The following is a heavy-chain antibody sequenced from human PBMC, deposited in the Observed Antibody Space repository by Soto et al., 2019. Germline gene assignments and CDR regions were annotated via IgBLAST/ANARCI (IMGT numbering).Heavy chain of an antibody. V-gene: IGHV4-59*08. CDR2: IYYSGST. CDR3: ARRWHYSCFHP. CDR1: GGSISSYY. D-gene: IGHD6-13*01. Sequence: SETLSLTCTVSGGSISSYYWSWIRQPPGKGLEWIGYIYYSGSTNYNPSLKSRVTISVDTSKNQFSLKLSSVTAADTAVYYCARRWHYSCFHPWGQGTLDTVSS. J-gene: IGHJ5*02.